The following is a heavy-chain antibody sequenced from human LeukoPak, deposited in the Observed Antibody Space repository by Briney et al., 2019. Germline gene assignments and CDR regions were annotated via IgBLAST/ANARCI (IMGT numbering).Heavy chain of an antibody. CDR2: IDSADNT. J-gene: IGHJ4*02. CDR3: ARGTYYYEF. CDR1: GFSVSTHY. V-gene: IGHV3-53*01. Sequence: GGSLRLSCAASGFSVSTHYMNWVRQAPGKGLEWVSVIDSADNTYYADSVKGRFTISRDNSNNTVFLQLNSVRAEDTAVYYCARGTYYYEFWGQGTLVTVSS. D-gene: IGHD3-10*01.